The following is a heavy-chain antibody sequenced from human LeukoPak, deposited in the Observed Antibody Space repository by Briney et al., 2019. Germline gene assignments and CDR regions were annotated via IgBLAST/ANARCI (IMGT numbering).Heavy chain of an antibody. J-gene: IGHJ4*02. CDR1: GYTFTSYY. D-gene: IGHD3-10*01. CDR2: INPSGGST. V-gene: IGHV1-46*01. Sequence: ASVKVSCKASGYTFTSYYMHWVLQAPVQGLEWMGIINPSGGSTSYAQKFQGRVTMTRDTSTSTVYMELSSLRSEDTAVYYCARVGEYELPPDYWGQGTLVTVSS. CDR3: ARVGEYELPPDY.